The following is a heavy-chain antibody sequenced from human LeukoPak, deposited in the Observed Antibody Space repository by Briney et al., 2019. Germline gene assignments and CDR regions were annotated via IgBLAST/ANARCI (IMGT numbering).Heavy chain of an antibody. J-gene: IGHJ4*02. Sequence: GGSLRLSCAASGFTFSSYGMHWVRQAPGKGLEWVAVISYDGSNKYYADSVKGRFTISRDNSKNTLYLQMSSLRAEDTAVYYCAKSHWDGYKDYWGQGTLVTVSS. D-gene: IGHD5-24*01. V-gene: IGHV3-30*18. CDR2: ISYDGSNK. CDR1: GFTFSSYG. CDR3: AKSHWDGYKDY.